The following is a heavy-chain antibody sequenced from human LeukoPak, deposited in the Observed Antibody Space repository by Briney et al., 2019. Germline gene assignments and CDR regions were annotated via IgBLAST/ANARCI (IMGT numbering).Heavy chain of an antibody. Sequence: GGSLRLSCAASGFTFSDYYMSWIRQAPGRGLEWVSYISSSGSTIYYADSVKGRFTISRDNAKNSLYLQMSSLRAEDTAVYYCARDLDNYYGSGSYGYWGQGTLVTVSS. D-gene: IGHD3-10*01. CDR2: ISSSGSTI. J-gene: IGHJ4*02. CDR1: GFTFSDYY. CDR3: ARDLDNYYGSGSYGY. V-gene: IGHV3-11*01.